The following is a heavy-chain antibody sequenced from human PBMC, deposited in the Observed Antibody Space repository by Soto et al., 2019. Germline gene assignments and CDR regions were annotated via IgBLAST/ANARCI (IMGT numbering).Heavy chain of an antibody. CDR2: ITPMFGKP. V-gene: IGHV1-69*01. D-gene: IGHD2-15*01. J-gene: IGHJ4*02. CDR1: GGTFSRYT. CDR3: ATYSDYFDY. Sequence: QVQLVQSGPEVKKPGSSVKVSCKASGGTFSRYTINWVRQAPGQGLEWMGGITPMFGKPNYAQKFQGRVTITADESTSTGYMELRSLRSDDTAVYYCATYSDYFDYWGQGTLVTVSS.